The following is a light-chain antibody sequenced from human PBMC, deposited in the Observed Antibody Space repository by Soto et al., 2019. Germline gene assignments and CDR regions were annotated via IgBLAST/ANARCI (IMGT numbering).Light chain of an antibody. V-gene: IGKV1-5*03. J-gene: IGKJ1*01. CDR3: QHCNSYSEA. CDR1: QTISSW. Sequence: DIQMTQSPSTLSGSVGDRVTITCRASQTISSWLAWYQQKPGKAPKILIYKASTLKSGVPSRFSGSGSGTEFTLTISSLQPDDCATYYCQHCNSYSEAFGQGTKVELK. CDR2: KAS.